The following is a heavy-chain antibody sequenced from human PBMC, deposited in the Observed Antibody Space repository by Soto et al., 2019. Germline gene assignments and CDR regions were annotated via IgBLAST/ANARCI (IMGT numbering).Heavy chain of an antibody. CDR1: GFIYSKYS. V-gene: IGHV3-48*02. CDR2: ISSNSVTI. D-gene: IGHD1-26*01. J-gene: IGHJ4*02. Sequence: GGSLTLSRGASGFIYSKYSMNWVRQAPWKGLEWLSYISSNSVTIYYADSVRGRFTIFRDNDKNSLYLQMNSLRDEDTAVYYCARGDILGTRSFDYWGQGALVTVSS. CDR3: ARGDILGTRSFDY.